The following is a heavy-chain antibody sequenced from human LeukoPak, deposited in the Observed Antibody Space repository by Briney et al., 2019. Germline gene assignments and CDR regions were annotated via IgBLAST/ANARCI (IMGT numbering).Heavy chain of an antibody. CDR2: IYYSGST. CDR3: ARLWSGYDIDSDY. D-gene: IGHD5-12*01. Sequence: SETLSLTCTVSGGSISSYYWSWLRQPPGKGLEWIGYIYYSGSTNYNPSRKSRVTISVDTSKNQFSLKLSSVTAADTAVYYCARLWSGYDIDSDYWGQGTLVTVSS. CDR1: GGSISSYY. V-gene: IGHV4-59*08. J-gene: IGHJ4*02.